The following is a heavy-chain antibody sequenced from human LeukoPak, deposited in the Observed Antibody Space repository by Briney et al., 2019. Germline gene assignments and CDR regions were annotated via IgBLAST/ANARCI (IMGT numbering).Heavy chain of an antibody. Sequence: PGGSLRLSCIASGFTFTTYAMSWVRQAPGKGLEWLSTVNSHGGSTYYAESVKGRFTISRDNPKSTLFLQMNYLRAEDTALYYCASYCDLAACQSADDYWGQGTLVTVSS. CDR1: GFTFTTYA. J-gene: IGHJ4*02. V-gene: IGHV3-23*01. D-gene: IGHD2-21*01. CDR3: ASYCDLAACQSADDY. CDR2: VNSHGGST.